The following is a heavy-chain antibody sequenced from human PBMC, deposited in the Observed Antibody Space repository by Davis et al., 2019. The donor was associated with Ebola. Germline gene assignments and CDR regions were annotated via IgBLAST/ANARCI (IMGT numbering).Heavy chain of an antibody. CDR1: GGSISTTSYY. CDR3: GGHPRGVRTDWFDP. Sequence: MPSETLSLTCTVSGGSISTTSYYWGWIRQPPGKGLEWIGNIYYSGSTNYNPSLKSRVTISVDTSKNQFSLELSSVTVADTAVYFCGGHPRGVRTDWFDPWGQGTLVTVSS. D-gene: IGHD3-10*01. J-gene: IGHJ5*02. CDR2: IYYSGST. V-gene: IGHV4-39*01.